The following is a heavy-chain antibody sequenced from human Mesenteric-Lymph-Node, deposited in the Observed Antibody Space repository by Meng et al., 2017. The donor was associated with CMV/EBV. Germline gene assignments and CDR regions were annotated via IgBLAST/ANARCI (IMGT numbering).Heavy chain of an antibody. CDR2: ISYDGSNK. CDR3: AKDGIAAAGYFDY. J-gene: IGHJ4*02. Sequence: GESLKISCAASGFTFSSYAMHWVRQAPGKGLEWVAVISYDGSNKYYADSVKGRFTISRDNSKNTLYLQMNSLRAEDTAVYYCAKDGIAAAGYFDYWGQGTLVTVSS. CDR1: GFTFSSYA. D-gene: IGHD6-13*01. V-gene: IGHV3-30*04.